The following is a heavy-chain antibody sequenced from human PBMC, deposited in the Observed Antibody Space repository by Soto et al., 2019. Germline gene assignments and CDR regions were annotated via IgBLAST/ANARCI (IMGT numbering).Heavy chain of an antibody. D-gene: IGHD3-10*01. CDR3: ARVLYYYGSGSYTPIDY. CDR2: IYHSGST. V-gene: IGHV4-4*02. Sequence: SETLSLTCAVSGGSISSSNWWSWVRQPPGKGLEWIGEIYHSGSTNYNPSLKSRVTISVDKSKNQFSLKLSSVTAADTAVYYCARVLYYYGSGSYTPIDYWGQGTLVTVSS. J-gene: IGHJ4*02. CDR1: GGSISSSNW.